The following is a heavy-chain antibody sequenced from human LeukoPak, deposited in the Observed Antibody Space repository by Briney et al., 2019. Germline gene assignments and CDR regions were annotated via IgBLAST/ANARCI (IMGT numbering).Heavy chain of an antibody. CDR3: ARALGVPAAIAEGPDGYHWFAR. D-gene: IGHD2-2*01. CDR2: IIPIFGTA. V-gene: IGHV1-69*05. CDR1: GGTFSSYA. Sequence: GSSVKVSCKASGGTFSSYAISWVRQAPGQGLEWMGGIIPIFGTANYAQKFQGRVTITTDESTSTAYMELSSLRSEDTAVYYCARALGVPAAIAEGPDGYHWFARWGQGTLVTVSS. J-gene: IGHJ5*02.